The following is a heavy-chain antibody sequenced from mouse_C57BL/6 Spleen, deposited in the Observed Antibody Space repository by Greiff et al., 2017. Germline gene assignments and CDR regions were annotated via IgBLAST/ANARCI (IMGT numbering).Heavy chain of an antibody. CDR2: IRLKSDNNAT. CDR3: TALYYYGPYFDY. J-gene: IGHJ2*01. CDR1: GFTFSNYW. Sequence: EVKVEESGGGLVQPGGSMKLSCVASGFTFSNYWMNWVRQSPEKGLEWVAQIRLKSDNNATHYAESVKGRFTISRDDSKSSVYLQMNNLRAADTGIYYCTALYYYGPYFDYWGQGTTLTVSS. D-gene: IGHD1-1*01. V-gene: IGHV6-3*01.